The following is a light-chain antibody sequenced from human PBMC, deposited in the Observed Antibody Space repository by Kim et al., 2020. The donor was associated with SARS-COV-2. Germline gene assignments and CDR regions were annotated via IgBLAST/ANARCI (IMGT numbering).Light chain of an antibody. CDR2: AAS. J-gene: IGKJ2*01. CDR3: QQYGSSPYT. V-gene: IGKV3-20*01. CDR1: QKIGSNY. Sequence: SSPGEGGITSCRRTQKIGSNYFGWYQHKPGQAPRLLIAAASSMASGIPDRCSGSGSGTDFTLTISSLEADDFASYYCQQYGSSPYTFGQGTKLEI.